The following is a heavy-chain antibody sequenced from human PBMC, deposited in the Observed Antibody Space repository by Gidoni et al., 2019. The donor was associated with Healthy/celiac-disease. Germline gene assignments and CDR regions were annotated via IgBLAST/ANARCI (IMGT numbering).Heavy chain of an antibody. J-gene: IGHJ6*02. CDR2: ISAYNGNT. CDR3: ASCPDYGDFIYYYYGMDV. Sequence: QVQLVQSGAEVKKPGASVKVSCKASGYTFTRYGISWVRQAPGQGLEWMGWISAYNGNTNYAQKLQGRVTMTTDTSTSTAYMELRSLRSDDTAVYYCASCPDYGDFIYYYYGMDVWGQGTTVTVSS. V-gene: IGHV1-18*01. D-gene: IGHD4-17*01. CDR1: GYTFTRYG.